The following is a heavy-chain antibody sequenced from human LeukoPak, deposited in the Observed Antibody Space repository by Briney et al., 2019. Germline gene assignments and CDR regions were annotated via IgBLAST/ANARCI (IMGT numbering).Heavy chain of an antibody. CDR3: ASFTVVRRDYFDY. Sequence: GGSLRLSCAASGFTFSSYAMHWVRQAPGKGLEWVAVISYDGSNKYYADSVKGRFTISRDNSKNTLYLQMNSLRAEDTAVYYCASFTVVRRDYFDYWGQGTLVTVSS. V-gene: IGHV3-30*01. J-gene: IGHJ4*02. CDR2: ISYDGSNK. CDR1: GFTFSSYA. D-gene: IGHD4-23*01.